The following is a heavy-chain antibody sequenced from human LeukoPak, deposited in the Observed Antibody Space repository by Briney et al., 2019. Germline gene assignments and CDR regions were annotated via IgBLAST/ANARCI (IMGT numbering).Heavy chain of an antibody. J-gene: IGHJ4*02. CDR1: GFTFSSYA. CDR3: AKDRSRWEVIFYFDS. CDR2: ISGSGGST. V-gene: IGHV3-23*01. D-gene: IGHD1-26*01. Sequence: GGSLRLSCAASGFTFSSYAMSWVRQAPGKGLEWVSAISGSGGSTYYADSVKGRFTISRDNSKNTLYLQMNSLRAEDTAVYYCAKDRSRWEVIFYFDSWGQGTRVTVSS.